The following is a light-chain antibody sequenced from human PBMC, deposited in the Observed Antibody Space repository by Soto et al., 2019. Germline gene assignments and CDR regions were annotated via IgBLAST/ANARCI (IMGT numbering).Light chain of an antibody. Sequence: QSVLAQPASVSGSPGQSITISCTGTSSDVGGYNYVSWYQQHPGKAPKLMIYEVSNRPSGVSNRFSGSKSGSTASLTISGPQAEDEADYYCSSYTSSNTGVFGGGTKLTVL. J-gene: IGLJ3*02. CDR1: SSDVGGYNY. CDR3: SSYTSSNTGV. CDR2: EVS. V-gene: IGLV2-14*01.